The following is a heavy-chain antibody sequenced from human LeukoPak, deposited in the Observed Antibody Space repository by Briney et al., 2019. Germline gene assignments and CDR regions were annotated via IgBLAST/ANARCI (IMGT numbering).Heavy chain of an antibody. CDR2: LYDSGST. Sequence: KTSETLSLTCTVSGVSISTYYWSWIRQPPGKGVEWIGYLYDSGSTNYNPSLKSRVTISVDTSKNQFSLKLSSVTAADTAMYYCAKHGGSWTFDYWGQGTLVTVPS. V-gene: IGHV4-59*08. D-gene: IGHD3-16*01. CDR1: GVSISTYY. CDR3: AKHGGSWTFDY. J-gene: IGHJ4*02.